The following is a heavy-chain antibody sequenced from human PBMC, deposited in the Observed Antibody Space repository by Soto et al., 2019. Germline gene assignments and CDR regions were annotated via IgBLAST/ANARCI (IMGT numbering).Heavy chain of an antibody. D-gene: IGHD2-15*01. V-gene: IGHV4-59*08. J-gene: IGHJ5*02. Sequence: SETLSLTCTVSGGSISSYYWSWIRQPPGEGLEWIGYIYYSGSTNYNPSLKSRVTISVDTSKNQFSLKLSSVTAAGTAVYYCARQRGYCSGGSCYSVGWFDPWGQGTLVTVSS. CDR1: GGSISSYY. CDR3: ARQRGYCSGGSCYSVGWFDP. CDR2: IYYSGST.